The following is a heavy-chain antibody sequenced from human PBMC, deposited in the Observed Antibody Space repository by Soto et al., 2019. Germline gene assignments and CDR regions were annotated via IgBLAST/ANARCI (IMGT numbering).Heavy chain of an antibody. Sequence: GGSLRLSCAASGFTFSSYAMSWVRQAPGKGLEWVSAISGSGGSTYYADSVKGRFTISRDNSKNTLYLQMNSLRAEDTAVYYFAPEGVRVVTYDYLGQGTLVTVSS. CDR3: APEGVRVVTYDY. V-gene: IGHV3-23*01. D-gene: IGHD3-3*01. CDR2: ISGSGGST. CDR1: GFTFSSYA. J-gene: IGHJ4*02.